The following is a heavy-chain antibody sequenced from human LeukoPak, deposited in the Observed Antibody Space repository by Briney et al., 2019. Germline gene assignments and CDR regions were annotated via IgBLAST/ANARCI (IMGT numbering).Heavy chain of an antibody. J-gene: IGHJ3*02. CDR1: GFTFSSYS. Sequence: GGSLRLSCAASGFTFSSYSMNWVRQAPGTGLEWVSSTSSSSSYIYYADSVKGRFTISRDNAKNSLYLQMNSLRAEDTAVYYCARDSPRAYKDAFDIWGQGTMVTVSS. CDR3: ARDSPRAYKDAFDI. D-gene: IGHD5-24*01. CDR2: TSSSSSYI. V-gene: IGHV3-21*01.